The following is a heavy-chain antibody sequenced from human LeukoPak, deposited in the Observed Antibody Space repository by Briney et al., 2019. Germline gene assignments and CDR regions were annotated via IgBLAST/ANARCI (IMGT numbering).Heavy chain of an antibody. CDR2: INPNSGGT. CDR3: APSAHDTAMAFDY. Sequence: ASVTVSCKASGYTFTGYYMHWVRQAPGQGLEWMGWINPNSGGTNYAQKFQGRVTMTRDTSISTAYMELSRLRSDDTAVYYCAPSAHDTAMAFDYWGQGTLVTVSS. V-gene: IGHV1-2*02. D-gene: IGHD5-18*01. CDR1: GYTFTGYY. J-gene: IGHJ4*02.